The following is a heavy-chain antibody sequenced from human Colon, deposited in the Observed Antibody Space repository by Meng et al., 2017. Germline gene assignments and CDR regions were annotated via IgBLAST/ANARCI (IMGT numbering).Heavy chain of an antibody. CDR1: GFTFDKYA. CDR2: ISASGGST. Sequence: EVQLSESGGDLVQPGGSLRLSCAASGFTFDKYAINWVRQAPGKGLEWVSGISASGGSTQYADSVSGRFTISRDNSKTMVYLQMNSLRVEDTAVYYCAKEDYTGNLWGRQFDYWGQGTLVTVSS. J-gene: IGHJ4*02. CDR3: AKEDYTGNLWGRQFDY. D-gene: IGHD3-16*01. V-gene: IGHV3-23*01.